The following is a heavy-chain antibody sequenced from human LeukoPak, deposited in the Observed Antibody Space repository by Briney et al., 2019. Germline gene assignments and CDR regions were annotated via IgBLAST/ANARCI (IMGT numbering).Heavy chain of an antibody. CDR3: ARVYYNSLGYAFDV. CDR2: ISGSRSTT. D-gene: IGHD3-22*01. CDR1: GFIFSDYY. Sequence: PGGSLRLSCEASGFIFSDYYMGWIRQAPGKGLGWVSYISGSRSTTYYADSVKGRFTISRDNAKNSLYLQMDSLRAEDTALYYCARVYYNSLGYAFDVWGQGTMVSVTS. V-gene: IGHV3-11*04. J-gene: IGHJ3*01.